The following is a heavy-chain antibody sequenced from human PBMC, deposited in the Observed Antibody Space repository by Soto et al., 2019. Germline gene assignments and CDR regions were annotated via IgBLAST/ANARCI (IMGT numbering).Heavy chain of an antibody. V-gene: IGHV3-53*01. J-gene: IGHJ4*02. CDR2: IYSGGRT. CDR3: AKGSGYSTSWYDQPFDY. Sequence: GSLRLSCAASGFTFSNNYMSWVRQAQGEGLEWVAIIYSGGRTYYADSVKGRFTISRDSSKNPLYLQMNSLRVEDTAVYYCAKGSGYSTSWYDQPFDYWGQGTLVTVSS. D-gene: IGHD6-13*01. CDR1: GFTFSNNY.